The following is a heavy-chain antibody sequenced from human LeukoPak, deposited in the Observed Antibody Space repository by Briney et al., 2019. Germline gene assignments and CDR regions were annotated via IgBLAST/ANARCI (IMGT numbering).Heavy chain of an antibody. CDR2: ISGSGGST. CDR1: EFTFSSYA. CDR3: AKDSNYYGSGTYSKGPVDY. D-gene: IGHD3-10*01. J-gene: IGHJ4*02. Sequence: PGGSLRLSCAASEFTFSSYAMSWVRQAPGKGLEWVSAISGSGGSTYYADSVKGRFTISRDNSKNTLYLQMNSLRAEDTAVYYCAKDSNYYGSGTYSKGPVDYWGQGTLVTVSS. V-gene: IGHV3-23*01.